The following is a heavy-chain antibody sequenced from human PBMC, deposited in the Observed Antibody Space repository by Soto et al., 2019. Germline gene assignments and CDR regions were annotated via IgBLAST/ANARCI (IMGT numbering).Heavy chain of an antibody. CDR2: MNPNSGNT. D-gene: IGHD1-1*01. CDR3: ARHWQGTSHRGSDYYGMDV. CDR1: GGTFSSYA. Sequence: ASVKVSCKASGGTFSSYAISWVRQATGQGLEWMGWMNPNSGNTGYAQKFQGRVTMTRNTSISTAYMELSSLRSEDTAVYYCARHWQGTSHRGSDYYGMDVWGQGTTVTVSS. V-gene: IGHV1-8*02. J-gene: IGHJ6*02.